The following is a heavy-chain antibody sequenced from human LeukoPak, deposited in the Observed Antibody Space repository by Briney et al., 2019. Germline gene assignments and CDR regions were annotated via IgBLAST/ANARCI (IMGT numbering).Heavy chain of an antibody. CDR1: GFTFSRYW. CDR3: ARVNKASIWYIDY. D-gene: IGHD6-13*01. CDR2: INGDGSST. Sequence: PGGSLRLSCAASGFTFSRYWMHWVRQGPGKGLVWVSRINGDGSSTTYADSVKGRFTISRDNAKNTLYLQMNSLIAEDTAVYYCARVNKASIWYIDYWGQGTLVPVSS. J-gene: IGHJ4*02. V-gene: IGHV3-74*01.